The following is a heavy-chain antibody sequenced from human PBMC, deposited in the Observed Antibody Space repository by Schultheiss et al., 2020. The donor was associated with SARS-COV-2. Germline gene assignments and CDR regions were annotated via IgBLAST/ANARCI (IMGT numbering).Heavy chain of an antibody. CDR2: INSDGSGT. D-gene: IGHD4-17*01. J-gene: IGHJ4*02. V-gene: IGHV3-74*01. Sequence: GGSLRLSCAASGFTFSTYWMHWVRQGPGKGLVWVSRINSDGSGTRYADSVKGRFNISRDNAKNMVYLQMSSLRVEDTAVYYCARGYGDYESIVYWGQGTLVTVSS. CDR1: GFTFSTYW. CDR3: ARGYGDYESIVY.